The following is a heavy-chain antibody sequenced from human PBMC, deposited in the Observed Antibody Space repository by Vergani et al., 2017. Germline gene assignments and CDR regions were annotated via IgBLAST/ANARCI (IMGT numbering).Heavy chain of an antibody. V-gene: IGHV4-39*01. J-gene: IGHJ4*02. CDR1: GDSITSRLDY. Sequence: QLQLQESGPGLVKPSETLSLTCSVSGDSITSRLDYWGWIRQTPGKGLEWIGSMYHSGTTYYNPSLKSRATLSVDTSKNQISLQVTSVTAADTAVYYCASKRGACRAAYCHSYDFWGPGTLVGVSS. CDR2: MYHSGTT. D-gene: IGHD2-15*01. CDR3: ASKRGACRAAYCHSYDF.